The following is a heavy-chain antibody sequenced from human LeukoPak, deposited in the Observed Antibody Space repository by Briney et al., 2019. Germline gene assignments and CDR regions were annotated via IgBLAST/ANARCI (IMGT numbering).Heavy chain of an antibody. D-gene: IGHD2-2*01. Sequence: PSETLSLTCTVSGGSISSYYWSWIRQPPGKGLEWIGYIYYSGSTNYNPSLKSRVTISVDTSKNQFSLKLRSVTAADTAVYYCARRGAQLLWFRWFDPWGQGTLVTVSS. J-gene: IGHJ5*02. CDR2: IYYSGST. CDR3: ARRGAQLLWFRWFDP. V-gene: IGHV4-59*12. CDR1: GGSISSYY.